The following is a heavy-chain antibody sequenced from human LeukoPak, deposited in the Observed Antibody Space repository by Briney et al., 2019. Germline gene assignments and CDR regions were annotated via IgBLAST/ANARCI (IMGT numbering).Heavy chain of an antibody. V-gene: IGHV3-23*01. Sequence: PGGSLRLSCAASGFTFSSYSMSWVRQAPGKGLEWVSGISGPGGGAYYADSVKGRFTISRDNSKNTLYLQMGSLRAEDTAVYYCARARYYYGSGSYRYWGQGTLLTVSS. CDR1: GFTFSSYS. J-gene: IGHJ4*02. CDR2: ISGPGGGA. D-gene: IGHD3-10*01. CDR3: ARARYYYGSGSYRY.